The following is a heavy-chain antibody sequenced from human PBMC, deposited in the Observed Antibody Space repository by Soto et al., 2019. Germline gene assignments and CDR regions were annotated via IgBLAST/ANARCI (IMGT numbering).Heavy chain of an antibody. CDR2: ISPSGGAT. Sequence: SGGSLRLSCADSGFTFSTYSMIWVRQAPGKGLEWVSSISPSGGATYYTDSVKGRFSISRDNSRNTMYLQMSSLRAEDTAIYYCATLDPGYCTTTSCRDFDYWGQGTLVTVSS. CDR3: ATLDPGYCTTTSCRDFDY. CDR1: GFTFSTYS. J-gene: IGHJ4*02. D-gene: IGHD2-2*01. V-gene: IGHV3-23*01.